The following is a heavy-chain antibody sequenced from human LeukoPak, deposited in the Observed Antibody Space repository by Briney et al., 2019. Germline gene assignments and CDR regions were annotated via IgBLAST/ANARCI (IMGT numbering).Heavy chain of an antibody. V-gene: IGHV1-69*06. CDR1: GYTFTSYG. Sequence: SVKVSCKASGYTFTSYGISWVRQAPGQGLEWMGGIIPIFGTANYAQKFQGRVTITADKSTSTAYMELSSLRSEDTAVYYCARGGSGSYYNDPFDYWGQGTLVTVSS. J-gene: IGHJ4*02. CDR2: IIPIFGTA. D-gene: IGHD3-10*01. CDR3: ARGGSGSYYNDPFDY.